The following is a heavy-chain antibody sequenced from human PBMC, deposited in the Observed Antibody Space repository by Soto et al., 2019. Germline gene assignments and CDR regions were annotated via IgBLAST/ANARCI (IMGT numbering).Heavy chain of an antibody. Sequence: QITLKESGPTLVKPTQTLTLTCTFSGFSLSTSGVGVGWIRQPPGKALEWLALIYWDDDKRYSPSLKSRLTTPHTTTKAQVFLRMTDMEPVHTANYFCPHRHAGYCSGGSCYSSCGQGTLVTVSS. CDR2: IYWDDDK. D-gene: IGHD2-15*01. CDR3: PHRHAGYCSGGSCYSS. V-gene: IGHV2-5*02. CDR1: GFSLSTSGVG. J-gene: IGHJ4*02.